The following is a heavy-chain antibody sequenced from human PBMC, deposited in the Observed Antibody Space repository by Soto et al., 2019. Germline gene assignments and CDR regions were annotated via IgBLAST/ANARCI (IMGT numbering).Heavy chain of an antibody. V-gene: IGHV1-69*13. J-gene: IGHJ4*02. CDR2: IIPIFGTA. Sequence: VASVKVSCKASGGTFSSYAISWVRQAPGQGLEWMGGIIPIFGTANYAQKFQGRVTITADESTSTAYMELSSLRSEDTAVYYCARDRAYCSGGSCYYTDGFDYWGQGTLVTVSS. D-gene: IGHD2-15*01. CDR3: ARDRAYCSGGSCYYTDGFDY. CDR1: GGTFSSYA.